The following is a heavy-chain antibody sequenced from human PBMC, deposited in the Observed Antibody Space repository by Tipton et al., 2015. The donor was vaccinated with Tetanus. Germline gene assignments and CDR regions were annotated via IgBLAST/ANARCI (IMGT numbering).Heavy chain of an antibody. D-gene: IGHD1-14*01. Sequence: LSLTCTVSGDSISSGPYSWSWLRQHPGKGLELIGYIYYSGTSYISPSLTRRVSIAVDTSRNQFPLKLSSVTAADTAVYYCARGTGDYWGQGTLVTVSS. V-gene: IGHV4-31*03. J-gene: IGHJ4*02. CDR1: GDSISSGPYS. CDR2: IYYSGTS. CDR3: ARGTGDY.